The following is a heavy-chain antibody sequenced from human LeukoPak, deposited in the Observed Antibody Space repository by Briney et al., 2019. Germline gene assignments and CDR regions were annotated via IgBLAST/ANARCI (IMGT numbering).Heavy chain of an antibody. Sequence: SETLSLTCAVYGGSFSGYYWSWIRQPPGKGLEWIGEIIHRGSTNYNPSLKSRLTISVDTSKNQFSLKLSSVTAADTAVYYCARRGIVGDIDYWGQGTLVTVSS. CDR3: ARRGIVGDIDY. CDR1: GGSFSGYY. V-gene: IGHV4-34*12. J-gene: IGHJ4*02. CDR2: IIHRGST. D-gene: IGHD1-26*01.